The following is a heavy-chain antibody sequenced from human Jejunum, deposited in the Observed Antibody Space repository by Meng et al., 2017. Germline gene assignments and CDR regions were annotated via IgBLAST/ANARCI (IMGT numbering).Heavy chain of an antibody. CDR1: GYTFTKYY. Sequence: ASVKVSCKASGYTFTKYYMHWVRQAPAQGLEWMGVIDPSAGGADYGQDFQGRITMVRDTATSSVYMELSGLRSEDTAIYYCARGRGPAVVTPAGDYWGQGTLVTVSS. D-gene: IGHD4-23*01. CDR3: ARGRGPAVVTPAGDY. V-gene: IGHV1-46*01. CDR2: IDPSAGGA. J-gene: IGHJ4*02.